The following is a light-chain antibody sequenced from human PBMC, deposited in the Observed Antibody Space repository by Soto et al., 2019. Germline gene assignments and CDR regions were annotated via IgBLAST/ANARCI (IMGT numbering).Light chain of an antibody. Sequence: QSVLTQPPSASGAPGQRVTISCSGSSSNIGSNYVYWYHQLPGTAPRFLIYSNDQRPSGVPDRFSGSKSGTSASLAISGLLSEDEADYFCAAWDDTLSGYVFGTGTKLTVL. CDR1: SSNIGSNY. CDR3: AAWDDTLSGYV. J-gene: IGLJ1*01. V-gene: IGLV1-47*02. CDR2: SND.